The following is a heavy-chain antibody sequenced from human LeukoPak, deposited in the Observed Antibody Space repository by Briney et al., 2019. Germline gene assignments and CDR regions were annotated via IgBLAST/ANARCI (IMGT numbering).Heavy chain of an antibody. CDR3: AADSGRDDIPFDY. D-gene: IGHD3-10*01. Sequence: GASVKVSCKASGYTFTGYYMHWVRQAPGQGLEWMGWINPNSGGTNYAQKFQERVTITRDMSTSTAYMELSSLRSEDTAVYYCAADSGRDDIPFDYWGQGTLVTVSS. CDR2: INPNSGGT. J-gene: IGHJ4*02. V-gene: IGHV1-2*02. CDR1: GYTFTGYY.